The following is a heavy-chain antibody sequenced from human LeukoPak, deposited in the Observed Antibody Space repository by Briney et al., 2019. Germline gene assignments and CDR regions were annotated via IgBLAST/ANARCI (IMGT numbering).Heavy chain of an antibody. CDR1: GYTFTSHD. CDR3: ARVDFGVVIGDSAHFDY. D-gene: IGHD3-3*01. V-gene: IGHV1-8*01. CDR2: MNPNSGNT. Sequence: ASVKVSCKASGYTFTSHDINGVRQATGQGREWMGWMNPNSGNTGYAQKFQGRVTMTRNTSISTAYMELSSLRSEDTAVYYCARVDFGVVIGDSAHFDYWGQGTLVTVSS. J-gene: IGHJ4*02.